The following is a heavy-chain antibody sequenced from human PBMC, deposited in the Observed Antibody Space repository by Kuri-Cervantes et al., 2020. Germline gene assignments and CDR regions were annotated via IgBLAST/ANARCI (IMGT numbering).Heavy chain of an antibody. D-gene: IGHD3-10*01. CDR3: ARGWSTMVGD. CDR1: GGSISSGDYY. CDR2: IYYSGST. V-gene: IGHV4-30-4*01. Sequence: SETLSPTWAVSGGSISSGDYYWSWIRQPPGKGLEWIGYIYYSGSTYYNPSLKSRVSISVDTSKNQFSLKLSSVTAADTAVYYGARGWSTMVGDWGQGTLVTVSS. J-gene: IGHJ4*02.